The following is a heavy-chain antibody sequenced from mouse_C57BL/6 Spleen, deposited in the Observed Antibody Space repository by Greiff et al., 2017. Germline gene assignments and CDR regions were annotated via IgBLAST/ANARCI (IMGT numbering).Heavy chain of an antibody. CDR2: IDPEDGDT. D-gene: IGHD1-1*01. CDR1: GFNIKDYY. J-gene: IGHJ2*01. V-gene: IGHV14-1*01. Sequence: VQLQQSGAELVRPGASVKLSCTASGFNIKDYYMHWVKQRPEQGLEWIGRIDPEDGDTEYAPKFQGKATMTADTSSNTAYLQRSSLTSEDTAVYYCTTGGYGSRFDYWGQGTTLTVSS. CDR3: TTGGYGSRFDY.